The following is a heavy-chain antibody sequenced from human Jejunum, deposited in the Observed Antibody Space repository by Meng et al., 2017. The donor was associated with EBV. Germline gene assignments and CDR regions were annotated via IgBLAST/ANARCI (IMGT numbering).Heavy chain of an antibody. D-gene: IGHD6-13*01. V-gene: IGHV3-23*04. CDR1: GFTLSNNA. J-gene: IGHJ4*02. CDR2: ISDIGSTT. Sequence: EVQLVESGGGLVQPGGSVGLSCEASGFTLSNNAMRWVRQAPGKGLEWVSSISDIGSTTYYADSVKGRFTVSRDNSRNTLSLQMNSLRVEDTAMYYCARKRSSSEYYFDYWGQGALVTVSS. CDR3: ARKRSSSEYYFDY.